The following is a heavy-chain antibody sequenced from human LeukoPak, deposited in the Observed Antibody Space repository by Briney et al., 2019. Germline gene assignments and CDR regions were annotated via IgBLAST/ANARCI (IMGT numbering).Heavy chain of an antibody. D-gene: IGHD2-15*01. CDR2: IKTKQDGGTT. CDR3: TAIREYCDSAGCYSPYIYYYMDV. CDR1: GFTFGNAW. J-gene: IGHJ6*03. V-gene: IGHV3-15*01. Sequence: GGSLRLSCAASGFTFGNAWMNWVRQAPGKGLEWVGRIKTKQDGGTTDYATPVKGRFTISRDDSRNTLYLQMNSLRTDDTAIYYCTAIREYCDSAGCYSPYIYYYMDVWGKGTTVAVSS.